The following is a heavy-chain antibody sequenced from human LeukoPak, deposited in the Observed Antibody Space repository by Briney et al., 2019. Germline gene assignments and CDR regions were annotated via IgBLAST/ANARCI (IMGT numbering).Heavy chain of an antibody. CDR1: GYTFTSYG. J-gene: IGHJ5*02. V-gene: IGHV1-18*01. CDR3: ARDFSGVGHSSSSVHWFDP. D-gene: IGHD6-6*01. CDR2: ISAYNGNT. Sequence: GASVKVSCKASGYTFTSYGISWVRQAPGQGLEWMGWISAYNGNTNYAQKLQGRVTMTTDTSTSTAYMELRSLRSDDTAVYYCARDFSGVGHSSSSVHWFDPWGQGTLVTVSS.